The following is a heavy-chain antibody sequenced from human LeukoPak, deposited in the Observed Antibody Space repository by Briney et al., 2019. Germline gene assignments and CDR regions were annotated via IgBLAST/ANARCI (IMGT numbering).Heavy chain of an antibody. V-gene: IGHV1-18*01. Sequence: ASVKVSCKASGYTFTSYGISWVRQAPGQGLEWMGWISAYNGNTNYAQKLQGRVTMTTDTSTSTAYMELRSLRSDDTAVYYCARRGNGDYVRVGWFDPWGQGTLVTASS. CDR2: ISAYNGNT. CDR3: ARRGNGDYVRVGWFDP. J-gene: IGHJ5*02. D-gene: IGHD4-17*01. CDR1: GYTFTSYG.